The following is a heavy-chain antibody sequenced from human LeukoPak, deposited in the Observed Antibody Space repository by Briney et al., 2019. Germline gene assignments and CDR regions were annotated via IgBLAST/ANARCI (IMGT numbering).Heavy chain of an antibody. CDR2: ISSSGSTI. CDR1: GFTFSNAW. J-gene: IGHJ6*03. V-gene: IGHV3-11*01. CDR3: ARGGYYMDV. Sequence: PGGSLRLSCVASGFTFSNAWMSWVRQAPGKGLEWVSYISSSGSTIYYADSVKGRFTISRDNSKNTLYLQMNSLRAEDTAVYYCARGGYYMDVWGKGTTVTISS.